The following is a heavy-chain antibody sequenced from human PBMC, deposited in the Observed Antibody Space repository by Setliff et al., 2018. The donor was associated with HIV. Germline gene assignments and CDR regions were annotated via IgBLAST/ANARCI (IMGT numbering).Heavy chain of an antibody. D-gene: IGHD5-18*01. CDR1: SGSVSRSDYY. CDR3: ARHLLRGYIYIVFDY. Sequence: SETLSLTCTVSSGSVSRSDYYWGWIRQTPGKGLEWIGSIYWSGLTFYNPSLKSRVTISVDTSKNQFSLKLTSVTAADTAVYYCARHLLRGYIYIVFDYWGQGTLVTVSS. J-gene: IGHJ4*02. V-gene: IGHV4-39*01. CDR2: IYWSGLT.